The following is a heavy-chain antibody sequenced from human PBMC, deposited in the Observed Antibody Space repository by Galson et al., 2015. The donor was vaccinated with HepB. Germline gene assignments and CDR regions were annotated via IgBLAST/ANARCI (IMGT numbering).Heavy chain of an antibody. V-gene: IGHV3-11*03. J-gene: IGHJ6*02. CDR2: ISTTSSYT. CDR1: GFPFSDFY. Sequence: SLRLSCAASGFPFSDFYMTWIRQAPGKGLEWISYISTTSSYTRYAASVQGRFTISRDNAKSSLYLRMSGLRVEDTAIYYCVRYPRGDCGGSDCYESRHGMDVWGQGTTVTVSS. D-gene: IGHD2-21*02. CDR3: VRYPRGDCGGSDCYESRHGMDV.